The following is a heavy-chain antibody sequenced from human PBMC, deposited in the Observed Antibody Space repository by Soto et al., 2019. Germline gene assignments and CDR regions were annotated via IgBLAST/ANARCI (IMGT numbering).Heavy chain of an antibody. Sequence: TLSLTCDVSGDTISTGGYTWAWIRQPPGKALEWIGHTYHSGNTYYNPSLKSRVTISVDRSKNQFSLKLSSVTAADTAVYYCGGSVFHWGQGTLVTVSS. D-gene: IGHD3-10*01. CDR1: GDTISTGGYT. CDR2: TYHSGNT. J-gene: IGHJ4*02. V-gene: IGHV4-30-2*01. CDR3: GGSVFH.